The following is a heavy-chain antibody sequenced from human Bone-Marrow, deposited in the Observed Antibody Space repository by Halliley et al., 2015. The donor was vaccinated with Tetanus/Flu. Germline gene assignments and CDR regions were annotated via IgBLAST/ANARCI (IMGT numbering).Heavy chain of an antibody. J-gene: IGHJ5*02. Sequence: LEWVSVVSGTSGTTFYAESVKGRFTISRDNSNNTLYLQMNSLRAEDTAVYFCARGKDGFIIPLDTWGQGGLVTVSS. CDR2: VSGTSGTT. CDR3: ARGKDGFIIPLDT. V-gene: IGHV3-23*01. D-gene: IGHD2-21*01.